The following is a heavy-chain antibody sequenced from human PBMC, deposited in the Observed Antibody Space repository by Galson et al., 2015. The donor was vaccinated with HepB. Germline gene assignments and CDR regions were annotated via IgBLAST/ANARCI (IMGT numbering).Heavy chain of an antibody. Sequence: SVKVSCKASGYTFTSYAMNWVRQAPGQGLEWMGWINTNTGNPTYAQGFTGRFAFSLDTSVSTAYLQISSLKAGDTAVYYCARTLIWSGYLTNYYYYYMDVWGKGTTVTVSS. CDR2: INTNTGNP. D-gene: IGHD3-3*01. V-gene: IGHV7-4-1*02. J-gene: IGHJ6*03. CDR3: ARTLIWSGYLTNYYYYYMDV. CDR1: GYTFTSYA.